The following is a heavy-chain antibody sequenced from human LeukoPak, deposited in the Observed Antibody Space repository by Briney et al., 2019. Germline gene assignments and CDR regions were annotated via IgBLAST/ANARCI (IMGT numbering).Heavy chain of an antibody. V-gene: IGHV5-51*01. CDR2: IYPGDSDT. CDR1: GYDFSGDW. CDR3: ARLAIAAAGSPPDY. J-gene: IGHJ4*02. D-gene: IGHD6-13*01. Sequence: GESLKISCKGSGYDFSGDWIGWVRQMPGKGLELMGIIYPGDSDTRYSPSFQGQVTISADKSISTAYLQWSSLKASDTAMYYCARLAIAAAGSPPDYWGQGTLVTVSS.